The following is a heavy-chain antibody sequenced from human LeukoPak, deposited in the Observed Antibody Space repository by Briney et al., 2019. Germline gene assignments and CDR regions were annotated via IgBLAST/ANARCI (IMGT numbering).Heavy chain of an antibody. V-gene: IGHV4-59*08. CDR3: ARQGKYMAATGTPNFDY. D-gene: IGHD6-13*01. CDR1: GGSISPYY. CDR2: IYYNGGT. J-gene: IGHJ4*02. Sequence: SETLSLTCTVSGGSISPYYWSWIRQPPGKELEWIGYIYYNGGTNYNPSLKSRVTISVDTSKNQFSLRLSSVTAADTAVYYCARQGKYMAATGTPNFDYWGQGTLVTVSS.